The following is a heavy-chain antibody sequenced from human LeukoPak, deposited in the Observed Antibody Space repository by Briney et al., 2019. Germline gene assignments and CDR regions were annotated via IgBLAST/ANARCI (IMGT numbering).Heavy chain of an antibody. CDR2: ISDNGGRT. CDR1: GFTFSNHA. Sequence: PGGSLRLSCAASGFTFSNHAMTWLRQAPGKGLEWVSGISDNGGRTFYADSVKGRFTISSDNSKSTLYLQMNSLRAEDTAVYYCAKDEYSSSWYGTIYYFDYWGQGTLVTVSS. CDR3: AKDEYSSSWYGTIYYFDY. D-gene: IGHD6-13*01. J-gene: IGHJ4*02. V-gene: IGHV3-23*01.